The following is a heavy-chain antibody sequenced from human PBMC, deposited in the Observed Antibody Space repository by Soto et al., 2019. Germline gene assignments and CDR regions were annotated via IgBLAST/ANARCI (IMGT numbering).Heavy chain of an antibody. J-gene: IGHJ4*02. D-gene: IGHD3-16*01. Sequence: GGSLRLSCAASGFTFSNAWMNWVRQAPGKGLEWVGRIKSKTDGETTDYAAPVKGRFTISRDDSKNTVYLQMNNLKTEDTAVYYCSTGGYFLDYWGQGTLVTVSS. CDR3: STGGYFLDY. CDR2: IKSKTDGETT. V-gene: IGHV3-15*01. CDR1: GFTFSNAW.